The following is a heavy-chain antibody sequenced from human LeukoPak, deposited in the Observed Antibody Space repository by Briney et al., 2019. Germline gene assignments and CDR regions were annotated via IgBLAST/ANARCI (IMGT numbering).Heavy chain of an antibody. J-gene: IGHJ4*02. CDR1: GFSISSND. V-gene: IGHV3-66*04. Sequence: GGSLRLSCTASGFSISSNDMNWVRQSPGKGLEWVSLIYISAITKYADSVQGRFTVSRDNSKNTLYLQMNSLRAEDTAVYYCAKRSPPYWGQGALVTVSS. CDR2: IYISAIT. D-gene: IGHD3-10*01. CDR3: AKRSPPY.